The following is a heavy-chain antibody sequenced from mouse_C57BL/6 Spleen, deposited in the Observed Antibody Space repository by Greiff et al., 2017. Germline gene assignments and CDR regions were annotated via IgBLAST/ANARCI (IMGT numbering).Heavy chain of an antibody. CDR2: INYDGSST. J-gene: IGHJ1*03. CDR3: ARVRLHWYFDG. CDR1: GFTFSDYY. D-gene: IGHD2-13*01. Sequence: EVHLVESEGGLVQPGSSMKLSCTASGFTFSDYYMAWVRQVPEKGLEWVANINYDGSSTYYLDSLKSRFIISRDNAKNILYLQMSSLKSEDTATYYCARVRLHWYFDGWGTGTTVTVSS. V-gene: IGHV5-16*01.